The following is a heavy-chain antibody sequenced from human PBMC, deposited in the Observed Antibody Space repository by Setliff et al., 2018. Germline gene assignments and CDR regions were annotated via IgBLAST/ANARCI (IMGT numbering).Heavy chain of an antibody. CDR1: GFTFDDYA. CDR2: INWNGGSI. J-gene: IGHJ4*02. Sequence: GESLKISCAASGFTFDDYAMTWVRQAPGKGLEWVSGINWNGGSIGYADSVKGRFTISRDNAKNSLYMLMNSLRAEDTALYYCVRDKGSNYGDNWFDYWGQGTLVTVSS. V-gene: IGHV3-20*04. D-gene: IGHD4-17*01. CDR3: VRDKGSNYGDNWFDY.